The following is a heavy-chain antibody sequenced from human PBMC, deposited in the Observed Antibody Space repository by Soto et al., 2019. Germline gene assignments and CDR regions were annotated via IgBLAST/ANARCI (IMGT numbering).Heavy chain of an antibody. D-gene: IGHD3-3*01. Sequence: SETLSLTCTVSGGSISSGDYYWSWIRQPPGKGLEWIGYIYYSGSTYYNPSLKSRVTISVETSKNKFSLKLSSLTAADTAVYYCASLLDFWSGYDAFDIWGQGTMVTVSS. V-gene: IGHV4-30-4*01. CDR1: GGSISSGDYY. J-gene: IGHJ3*02. CDR3: ASLLDFWSGYDAFDI. CDR2: IYYSGST.